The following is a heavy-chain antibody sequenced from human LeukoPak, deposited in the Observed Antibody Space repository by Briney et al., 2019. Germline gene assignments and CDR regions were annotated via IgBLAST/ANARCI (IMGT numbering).Heavy chain of an antibody. J-gene: IGHJ4*02. CDR3: ASLSLGASIAIFGVVPYYFDY. CDR1: GFTFSSYA. Sequence: GGSLRLSCAASGFTFSSYAMSWVRQAPGKGLEWVSAISGSGGSTYYADSVKGRFTISRDNSKNTLYLQMNSLRAEDTAVYYCASLSLGASIAIFGVVPYYFDYWGQGTLVTVSS. V-gene: IGHV3-23*01. CDR2: ISGSGGST. D-gene: IGHD3-3*01.